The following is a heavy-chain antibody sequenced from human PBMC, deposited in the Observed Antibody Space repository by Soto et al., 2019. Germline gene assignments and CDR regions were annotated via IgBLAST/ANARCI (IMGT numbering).Heavy chain of an antibody. Sequence: GGSLRLSCAASGFSFRTRAMSWVRQAPGKGLEWVASIRPGGDSTYYADSVKGRFAVSRDNSNVTLYLQMDSLRVEDTAIYYCTTHEEGAPWAGGFDSWGQGTLVTVSS. CDR3: TTHEEGAPWAGGFDS. V-gene: IGHV3-23*01. J-gene: IGHJ5*01. D-gene: IGHD1-26*01. CDR1: GFSFRTRA. CDR2: IRPGGDST.